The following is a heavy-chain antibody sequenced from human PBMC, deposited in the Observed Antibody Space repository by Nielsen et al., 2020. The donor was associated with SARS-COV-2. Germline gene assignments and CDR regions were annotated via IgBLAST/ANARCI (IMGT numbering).Heavy chain of an antibody. J-gene: IGHJ3*02. D-gene: IGHD6-6*01. CDR2: INWNGGST. Sequence: GESLKISCAASGFTFDDYGMSWVRQAPGKGLEWVSGINWNGGSTGYADSVKGRFTISRDNAKNSLYLQMNSLRAEDTAVYYCASPLAARGAFDIWGQGTMVTVSS. CDR3: ASPLAARGAFDI. V-gene: IGHV3-20*04. CDR1: GFTFDDYG.